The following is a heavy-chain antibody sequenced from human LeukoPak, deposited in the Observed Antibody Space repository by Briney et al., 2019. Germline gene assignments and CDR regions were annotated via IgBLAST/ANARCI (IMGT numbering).Heavy chain of an antibody. CDR3: ARSRPGCSGGSCYPRHIDY. CDR1: GYTFTGYY. CDR2: INPNSGGT. V-gene: IGHV1-2*02. Sequence: ASVKVSCKASGYTFTGYYMHWVRQAPGQGLEWMGWINPNSGGTNYAQKFQGRVTMTRDTSISTAYMELSRLRSDDTAVYYCARSRPGCSGGSCYPRHIDYWGQGTLVTVSS. D-gene: IGHD2-15*01. J-gene: IGHJ4*02.